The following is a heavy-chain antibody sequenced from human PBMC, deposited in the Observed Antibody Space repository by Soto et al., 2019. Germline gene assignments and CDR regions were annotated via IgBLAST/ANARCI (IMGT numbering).Heavy chain of an antibody. CDR2: IKSKTGGGTT. V-gene: IGHV3-15*01. CDR3: TTHDSSGYYYYYGMDV. Sequence: GGALRLSCAASGFTFSNAWMSWVRQAPGKGLEWVGRIKSKTGGGTTDYAAPVKGRFTISRDDSKNTLYLQMNSLKTEDTAVYYCTTHDSSGYYYYYGMDVWGQGTTVPVSS. CDR1: GFTFSNAW. J-gene: IGHJ6*02. D-gene: IGHD3-22*01.